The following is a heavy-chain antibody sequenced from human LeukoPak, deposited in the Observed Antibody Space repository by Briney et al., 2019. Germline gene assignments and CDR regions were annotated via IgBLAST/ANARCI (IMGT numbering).Heavy chain of an antibody. CDR1: GFTFSSCA. V-gene: IGHV3-23*01. Sequence: GGSLRLSCAASGFTFSSCAMSWVHQAPGKGLEWVSVISGSGGSTYYADSVKGRFTISRDNSKNTLYLQMNSLRAEDTAVYYCAKDLSGNAAMVTGSFDYWGQGTLVTVSS. CDR3: AKDLSGNAAMVTGSFDY. CDR2: ISGSGGST. J-gene: IGHJ4*02. D-gene: IGHD5-18*01.